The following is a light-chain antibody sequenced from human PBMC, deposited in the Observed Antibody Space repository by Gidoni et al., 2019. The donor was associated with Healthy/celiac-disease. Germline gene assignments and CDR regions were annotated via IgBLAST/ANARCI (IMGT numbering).Light chain of an antibody. CDR3: QQYGSSPRT. V-gene: IGKV3-20*01. Sequence: EMVLTQSPGTLSLAPGERATLSCSASKSVSTSYLAWYQQKPGQAPRLLIYGASSRATGIPDRFSGSGSGTDFTLTISRLEPEDFAVYYCQQYGSSPRTFGQGTKLEIK. CDR2: GAS. CDR1: KSVSTSY. J-gene: IGKJ2*01.